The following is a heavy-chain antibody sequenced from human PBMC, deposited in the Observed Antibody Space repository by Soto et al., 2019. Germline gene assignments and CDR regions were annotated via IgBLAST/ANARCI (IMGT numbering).Heavy chain of an antibody. V-gene: IGHV4-4*02. Sequence: QVQLQESGPGLVKPSGTLSLTCAVSNGSISSSNWWTWFRQPPGKGLEWIGEIYHSGNTNYHPSLKSRVTMSVDKSKNQFSLRLTSVTAADTALYYCARQHDYTDYQYYFDYWGQGALVTVSS. J-gene: IGHJ4*02. CDR3: ARQHDYTDYQYYFDY. CDR1: NGSISSSNW. CDR2: IYHSGNT. D-gene: IGHD4-17*01.